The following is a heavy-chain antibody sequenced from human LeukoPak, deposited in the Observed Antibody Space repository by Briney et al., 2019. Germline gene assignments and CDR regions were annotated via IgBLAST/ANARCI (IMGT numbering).Heavy chain of an antibody. J-gene: IGHJ4*02. D-gene: IGHD3-22*01. V-gene: IGHV7-4-1*02. CDR2: INTNTGNP. CDR3: ARDPNYYCDSSGYYGDY. Sequence: LRASVKVSCKASGYTFTNYVMNWVRQAPGQGLEWMGWINTNTGNPTYAQGFTGRFVFSLDTSVSTAYLQISSLKAEDTAVYYCARDPNYYCDSSGYYGDYWGQGTLVTVSS. CDR1: GYTFTNYV.